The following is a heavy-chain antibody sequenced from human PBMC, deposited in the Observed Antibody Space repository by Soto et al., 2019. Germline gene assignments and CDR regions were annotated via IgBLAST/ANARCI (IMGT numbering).Heavy chain of an antibody. D-gene: IGHD3-16*02. CDR1: AGPIRSGDYS. J-gene: IGHJ4*02. CDR2: IYYSGST. V-gene: IGHV4-30-4*01. CDR3: ARAYPFGRGIVPDYFDF. Sequence: LSLTCTVSAGPIRSGDYSWRWFRQPPGQGLGWFGYIYYSGSTDYNPSLKSRVTISVDTSKNQLSLKLSSMTAADTAEYYSARAYPFGRGIVPDYFDFWGQGTMVTVSS.